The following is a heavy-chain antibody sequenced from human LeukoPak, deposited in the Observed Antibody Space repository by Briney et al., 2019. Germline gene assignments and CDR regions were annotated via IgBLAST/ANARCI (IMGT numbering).Heavy chain of an antibody. CDR2: IWYDGSNK. CDR3: ARDGITMVRGADWFDP. J-gene: IGHJ5*02. CDR1: GFTFSSYG. D-gene: IGHD3-10*01. V-gene: IGHV3-33*08. Sequence: AGGSLRLSCAASGFTFSSYGMHWVRQAPGKGLEWVAVIWYDGSNKYYADSVKGRFTISRDNSKNTLYLQMNSLRAEDTAVYYCARDGITMVRGADWFDPWGQGTLVTVSS.